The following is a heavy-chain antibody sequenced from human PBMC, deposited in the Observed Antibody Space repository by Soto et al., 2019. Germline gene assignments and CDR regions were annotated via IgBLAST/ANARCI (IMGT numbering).Heavy chain of an antibody. CDR2: INPSGGST. V-gene: IGHV1-46*01. J-gene: IGHJ4*02. Sequence: ASVKVSCKASGYTFTSYYIQWVRQAPGQGLEWMGIINPSGGSTSYAQKSQGRVTMTRDTSTSTVYMELSSLRSEDTAVYYCARGHCTSTSCTGGNFDYWGQGTLVTVPS. CDR1: GYTFTSYY. CDR3: ARGHCTSTSCTGGNFDY. D-gene: IGHD2-2*01.